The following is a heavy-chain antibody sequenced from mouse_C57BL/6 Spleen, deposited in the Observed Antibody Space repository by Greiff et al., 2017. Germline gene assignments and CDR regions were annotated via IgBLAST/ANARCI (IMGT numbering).Heavy chain of an antibody. D-gene: IGHD2-3*01. J-gene: IGHJ3*01. CDR1: GYTFTSYW. CDR3: ARKGNLDDGYYEGAY. Sequence: VQLQQPGAELVRPGTSVKLSCKASGYTFTSYWMHWVKQRPGQGLEWIGVIDPSDSYTNYNQKFKGKATLTVDPSSSTAYMQLSSLTSEDSAVYYCARKGNLDDGYYEGAYWGQGTLVTVSA. CDR2: IDPSDSYT. V-gene: IGHV1-59*01.